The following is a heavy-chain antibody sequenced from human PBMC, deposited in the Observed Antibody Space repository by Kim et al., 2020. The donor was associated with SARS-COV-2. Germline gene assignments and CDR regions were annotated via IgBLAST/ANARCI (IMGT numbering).Heavy chain of an antibody. CDR2: ISSTGSIM. Sequence: GGSLRLSCAASGFTFSAYAMTWVRQAPGKGLEWVSFISSTGSIMYHADSVEGRITISRDNAKNSVSLQMNSLREEDTAMYYCASRGYYIDFWGQGTLVTV. V-gene: IGHV3-48*02. CDR1: GFTFSAYA. D-gene: IGHD2-15*01. J-gene: IGHJ4*02. CDR3: ASRGYYIDF.